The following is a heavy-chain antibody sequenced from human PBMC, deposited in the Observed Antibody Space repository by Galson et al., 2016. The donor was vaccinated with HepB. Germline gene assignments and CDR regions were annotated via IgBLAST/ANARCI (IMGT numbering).Heavy chain of an antibody. V-gene: IGHV3-7*03. J-gene: IGHJ4*02. CDR2: IQEDGGEK. CDR3: ARASQRACDY. CDR1: GFTFSRYW. Sequence: SLRLSCAASGFTFSRYWMRWVRQAPGKELEWVASIQEDGGEKAYVDSVKGRFTISRDNAKNSLYLQMDSLRGEDTAVYYCARASQRACDYWGRGTLVTVSS.